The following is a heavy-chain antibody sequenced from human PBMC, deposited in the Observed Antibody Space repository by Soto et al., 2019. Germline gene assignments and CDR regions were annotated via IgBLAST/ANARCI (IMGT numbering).Heavy chain of an antibody. V-gene: IGHV4-59*01. CDR3: ARGTFYFEIGAYNFDS. D-gene: IGHD3-16*01. J-gene: IGHJ4*02. CDR1: GDSISDYY. Sequence: SETLSLTCTVSGDSISDYYWSWIRQPPGKGLEWIGYIFYSGSTNYNPSLKSRVTISVDTSKNQFSLRLSSVTAADTAIYYCARGTFYFEIGAYNFDSWGQGTLVTVSS. CDR2: IFYSGST.